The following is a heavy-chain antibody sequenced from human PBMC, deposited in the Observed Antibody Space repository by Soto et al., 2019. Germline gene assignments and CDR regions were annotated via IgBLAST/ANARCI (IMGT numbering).Heavy chain of an antibody. CDR1: GYTFITYI. Sequence: ASVKVSCKTSGYTFITYIIHWVRQAPGQRLEWMGWINADSGNTKYSQKFQGRVTITRDTSATTAYMELSSLRSEDTAVYYCARMGYCTGETCYRLDYWGQGTAVTVSS. D-gene: IGHD2-8*02. J-gene: IGHJ4*02. CDR3: ARMGYCTGETCYRLDY. V-gene: IGHV1-3*01. CDR2: INADSGNT.